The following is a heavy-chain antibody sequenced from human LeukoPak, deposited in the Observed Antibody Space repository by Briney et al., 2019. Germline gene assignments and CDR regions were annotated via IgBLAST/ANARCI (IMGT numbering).Heavy chain of an antibody. CDR3: AREIGGRSVYCYYYYMDV. J-gene: IGHJ6*03. V-gene: IGHV4-34*01. CDR1: GGSFSGYY. CDR2: INHSGST. D-gene: IGHD1-26*01. Sequence: SETLSLTCAVYGGSFSGYYWSWIRQPPGKGLEWIGEINHSGSTNYNPSLKSRVTISVDTSKNQFSLKLSSVTAADTAVYYCAREIGGRSVYCYYYYMDVWGKGTTVTVSS.